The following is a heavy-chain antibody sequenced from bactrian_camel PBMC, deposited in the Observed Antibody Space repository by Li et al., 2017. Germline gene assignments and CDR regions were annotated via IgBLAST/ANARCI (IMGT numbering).Heavy chain of an antibody. Sequence: QVQLVESGGGSVQAGESLRLSCVASGYTLPMNMGWFRRLPGQEREGVAAIAGDGRTDYADSVKGRFTISRDGAKNIIALQMHSLKPEDTATYYCAAGQGVGWCLDVIRVGAEADFDYWGQGTQVTVS. CDR3: AAGQGVGWCLDVIRVGAEADFDY. CDR1: GYTLPMN. D-gene: IGHD5*01. J-gene: IGHJ6*01. V-gene: IGHV3S53*01. CDR2: IAGDGRT.